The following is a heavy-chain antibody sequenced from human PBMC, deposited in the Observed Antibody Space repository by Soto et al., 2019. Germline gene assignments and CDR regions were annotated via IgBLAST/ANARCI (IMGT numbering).Heavy chain of an antibody. J-gene: IGHJ3*02. V-gene: IGHV3-7*01. CDR2: IKQDGSEK. CDR3: ARDTAGNFFAFDI. D-gene: IGHD3-3*01. Sequence: GGSLRLSCAASGFTFSSYWMSWVRQAPGKGLEWVANIKQDGSEKYYVDSVKGRFTISRDNAKNSLYLQMNSLRAEDTAVYYCARDTAGNFFAFDIWGQGTMVTVSS. CDR1: GFTFSSYW.